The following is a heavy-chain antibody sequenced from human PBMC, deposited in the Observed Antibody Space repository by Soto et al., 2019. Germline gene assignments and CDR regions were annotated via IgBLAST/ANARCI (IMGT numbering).Heavy chain of an antibody. CDR1: GFTFSTYW. V-gene: IGHV3-7*01. CDR3: ATRYCSGGSCYAGIVGY. CDR2: IKEDGGET. J-gene: IGHJ4*02. Sequence: GGSLRLSCVASGFTFSTYWMSWVRQAPGKGLEWVANIKEDGGETNYVDSVKGRFTISRDNAKNSLYLQMNSLRAEDTAVYYCATRYCSGGSCYAGIVGYWGQGILVTVSS. D-gene: IGHD2-15*01.